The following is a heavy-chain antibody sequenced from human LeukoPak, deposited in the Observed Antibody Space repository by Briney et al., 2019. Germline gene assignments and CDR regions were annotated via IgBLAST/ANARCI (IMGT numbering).Heavy chain of an antibody. CDR2: ISYDGSNK. CDR3: ARDRDGYFDY. V-gene: IGHV3-30-3*01. Sequence: GGSLRLSCAASGFSFSLNWMTWVRQAPGKGLEWVAVISYDGSNKYYADSVKGRFTISRDNSKNTLYLQMNSLRAEDTAVYYCARDRDGYFDYWGQGTLVTVSS. J-gene: IGHJ4*02. D-gene: IGHD5-24*01. CDR1: GFSFSLNW.